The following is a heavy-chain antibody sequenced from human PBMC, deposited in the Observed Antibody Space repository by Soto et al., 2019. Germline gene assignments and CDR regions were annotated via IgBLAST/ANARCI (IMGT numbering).Heavy chain of an antibody. CDR3: ARGRSSPNFDP. J-gene: IGHJ5*02. CDR1: GGTFTNYV. D-gene: IGHD6-6*01. V-gene: IGHV1-69*01. CDR2: LIPIFGAA. Sequence: QVQLVQSGAEVRKPGSSVKVSCKISGGTFTNYVISWLRQAPGQGLEWMGGLIPIFGAANLAQKFQGRVRITADESTSTVNMEWSSLTSEDTAVYYCARGRSSPNFDPWGQGTLVTVAS.